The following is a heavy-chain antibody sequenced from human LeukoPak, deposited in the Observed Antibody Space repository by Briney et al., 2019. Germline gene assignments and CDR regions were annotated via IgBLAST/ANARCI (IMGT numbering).Heavy chain of an antibody. V-gene: IGHV4-30-2*01. CDR3: ATSLGYSSSSFDY. CDR1: GGSISSGGYY. CDR2: IYHSGST. Sequence: SETLSLTCTVSGGSISSGGYYWSWIRQPPGKGLEWIGYIYHSGSTYYNPSLKSRVTISVDRSKNQFSLKLSSVTAADTAVYYCATSLGYSSSSFDYWGQGTLVTVSS. D-gene: IGHD6-13*01. J-gene: IGHJ4*02.